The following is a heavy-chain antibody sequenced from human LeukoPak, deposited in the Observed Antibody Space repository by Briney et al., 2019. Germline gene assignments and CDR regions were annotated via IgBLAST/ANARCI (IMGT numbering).Heavy chain of an antibody. CDR1: GGSFSGYY. V-gene: IGHV4-34*01. CDR2: INHSGST. Sequence: SETLSLTCAVYGGSFSGYYWSWIRQPPGKGLEWIGEINHSGSTNYNPSLKSRVTISVDTSKNQFSLKLSSVTAADTAVYYCARGRTYCSSTSCYSKWCDPWGQGTLVTVSS. D-gene: IGHD2-2*01. J-gene: IGHJ5*02. CDR3: ARGRTYCSSTSCYSKWCDP.